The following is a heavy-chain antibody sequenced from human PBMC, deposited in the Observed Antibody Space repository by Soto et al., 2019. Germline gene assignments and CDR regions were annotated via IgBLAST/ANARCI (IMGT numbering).Heavy chain of an antibody. V-gene: IGHV3-48*03. CDR2: ISSSLSTI. CDR1: GFTFSSYE. Sequence: PGGSLRLSCAASGFTFSSYEMNWVRQAPGKGLEWVSYISSSLSTIYYADSVKGRFTISRDNAKNSLYLQMNSLRAEDSAVYYCARANGYSSAWDFYYWGQGTLVTVSS. D-gene: IGHD6-19*01. J-gene: IGHJ4*02. CDR3: ARANGYSSAWDFYY.